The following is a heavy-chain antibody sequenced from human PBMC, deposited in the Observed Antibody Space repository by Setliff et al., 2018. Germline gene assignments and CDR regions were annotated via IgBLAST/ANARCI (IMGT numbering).Heavy chain of an antibody. J-gene: IGHJ4*02. CDR3: ARVRDGL. Sequence: ASVKVSCKASGYTFFTSGISWVRQAPGQGLEWMGWISPYTGNTKYAQKFQGRVSMTTDTSTSTAYMELRSLRSDDTAVYYCARVRDGLWGQGTLVTVSS. CDR1: GYTFFTSG. V-gene: IGHV1-18*01. CDR2: ISPYTGNT.